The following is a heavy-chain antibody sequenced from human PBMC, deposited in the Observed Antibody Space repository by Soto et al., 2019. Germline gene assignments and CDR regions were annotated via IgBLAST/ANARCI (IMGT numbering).Heavy chain of an antibody. D-gene: IGHD2-15*01. CDR3: AGCPPSCGFDF. J-gene: IGHJ4*02. CDR2: MSTKSGDT. CDR1: GYTFTSKD. Sequence: QVQLVQSGAEVKKPGASVKVSCKGSGYTFTSKDITWVRQATGQGCEWMGWMSTKSGDTGYSQKLQVRVTMTRDTSRSTAYMELSSLRSEDPAVYYCAGCPPSCGFDFWGQGSLVTVSS. V-gene: IGHV1-8*01.